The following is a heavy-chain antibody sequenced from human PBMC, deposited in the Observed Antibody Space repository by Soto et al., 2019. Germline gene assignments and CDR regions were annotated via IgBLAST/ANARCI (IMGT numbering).Heavy chain of an antibody. Sequence: GGSLRLSCAASGFTFSSYWMSWVRQAPGKGLEWVANIKQDGSEKYYVDSVKGRFTISRDNAKNSLYLQMNSLRAEDTAVYYGARGFTIFGVVNIVDAFDIWGQGTMVTVSS. D-gene: IGHD3-3*01. CDR3: ARGFTIFGVVNIVDAFDI. J-gene: IGHJ3*02. CDR1: GFTFSSYW. V-gene: IGHV3-7*01. CDR2: IKQDGSEK.